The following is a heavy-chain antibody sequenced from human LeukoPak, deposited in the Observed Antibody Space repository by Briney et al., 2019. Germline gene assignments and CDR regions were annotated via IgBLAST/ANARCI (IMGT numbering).Heavy chain of an antibody. Sequence: NPGGSLRLSCAASGFTFSSYSMNWVRQAPGKGLEWVSSISSSSSYIYYADSVKGRFTISRDNAKNSLYLQMNSLRAEDTAVYYCAREDRPNYVGDDYYYYYGMDVWGQGTTVTVSS. J-gene: IGHJ6*02. CDR3: AREDRPNYVGDDYYYYYGMDV. CDR1: GFTFSSYS. CDR2: ISSSSSYI. D-gene: IGHD3-16*01. V-gene: IGHV3-21*01.